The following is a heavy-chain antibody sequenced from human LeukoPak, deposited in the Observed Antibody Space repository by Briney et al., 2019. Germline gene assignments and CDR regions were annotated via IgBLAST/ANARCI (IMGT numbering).Heavy chain of an antibody. V-gene: IGHV3-48*04. CDR1: GFTFSSYS. D-gene: IGHD1-26*01. J-gene: IGHJ4*02. Sequence: GGSLRLSCVASGFTFSSYSINWVRQAPGKGLEWVSYISSSSTTIYYADSVKGRFTITRDNAKNSLYLQMNSLRAEDTAVYYCARDSGSFAFDYWGQGTLVTVSS. CDR3: ARDSGSFAFDY. CDR2: ISSSSTTI.